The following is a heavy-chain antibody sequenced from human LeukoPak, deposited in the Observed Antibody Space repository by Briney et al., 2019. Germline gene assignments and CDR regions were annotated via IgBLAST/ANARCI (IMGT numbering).Heavy chain of an antibody. CDR2: IHYTGST. V-gene: IGHV4-59*08. CDR3: ASRPYRYYDISGRFDY. D-gene: IGHD3-9*01. CDR1: GGSISSYY. J-gene: IGHJ4*02. Sequence: PSETLSLTCTVSGGSISSYYWSWIRQSPGKGLECIGYIHYTGSTNYNPSLKSRVTISVDTSKNQFSLKLSSVTAADTAVYYCASRPYRYYDISGRFDYWGQGTLVTVSS.